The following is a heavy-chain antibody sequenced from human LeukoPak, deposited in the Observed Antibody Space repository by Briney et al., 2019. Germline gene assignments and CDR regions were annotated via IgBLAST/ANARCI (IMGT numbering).Heavy chain of an antibody. V-gene: IGHV4-39*07. D-gene: IGHD2-2*01. J-gene: IGHJ4*02. CDR2: IYYSGNT. CDR3: ARICNNTSCHLDF. CDR1: GGSISSGSYY. Sequence: PSETLSLTCTVSGGSISSGSYYWGWIRQPPGKGLEWIGSIYYSGNTYYNPSLKSRVTISVDASNNEFSLKLTSVTAADTAVYYCARICNNTSCHLDFWGQGTLVTVSS.